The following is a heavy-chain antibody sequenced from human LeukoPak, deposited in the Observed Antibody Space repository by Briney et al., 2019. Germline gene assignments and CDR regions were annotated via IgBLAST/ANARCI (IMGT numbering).Heavy chain of an antibody. Sequence: KPGGSLRLSCVVSGVGLSSHGMHWVRQAPGKGLEWLTFTWSDGRSEYYADSVKGRFTVSRDNSKDTVYLQINSLRVEDTAVYYCARDRGNDYFDSWGQGTLVTVSS. CDR2: TWSDGRSE. J-gene: IGHJ4*02. CDR1: GVGLSSHG. V-gene: IGHV3-33*01. CDR3: ARDRGNDYFDS.